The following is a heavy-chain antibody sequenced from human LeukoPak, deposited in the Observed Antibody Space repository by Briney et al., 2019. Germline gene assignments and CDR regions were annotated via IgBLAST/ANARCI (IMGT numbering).Heavy chain of an antibody. CDR1: EYTFTGYY. Sequence: AASVKVSCKASEYTFTGYYMHWVRQAPGQGLEWMGWINPNSGGTNYAQKFQGRVTMTRDMSTSTVYMELSSLRSEDTAVYYCARDQRYCSGGSCEYYYYYYMDVWGKGTTVTVSS. CDR2: INPNSGGT. D-gene: IGHD2-15*01. CDR3: ARDQRYCSGGSCEYYYYYYMDV. J-gene: IGHJ6*03. V-gene: IGHV1-2*02.